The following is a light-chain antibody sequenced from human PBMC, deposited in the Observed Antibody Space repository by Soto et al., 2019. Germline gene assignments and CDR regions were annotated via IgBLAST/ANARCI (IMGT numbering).Light chain of an antibody. CDR2: WAS. V-gene: IGKV4-1*01. J-gene: IGKJ2*01. CDR3: HQYYSTPYT. Sequence: DIVMTQSPDSLAVSLGERATINCKSSQSVLYSSNNKNYLAWYQQKPGQPPKLLIYWASTRESGVPDRFSGSGSGTDFTLTISNLHAEDVAVYYCHQYYSTPYTFGQETKLEIK. CDR1: QSVLYSSNNKNY.